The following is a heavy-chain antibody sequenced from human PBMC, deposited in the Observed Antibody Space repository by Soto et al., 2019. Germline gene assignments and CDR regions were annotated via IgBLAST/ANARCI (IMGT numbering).Heavy chain of an antibody. Sequence: SETLGLTCIVSGGSITSYHWSWIRQLPEKGLECVAYTSYTGNTSYNPSFQSRVTRSIDTSKNQLSLKMTPMTAADTAVYYCARGMHGGFPRYYDPCGRGTLVTVPS. D-gene: IGHD1-26*01. J-gene: IGHJ5*02. CDR2: TSYTGNT. CDR1: GGSITSYH. CDR3: ARGMHGGFPRYYDP. V-gene: IGHV4-59*03.